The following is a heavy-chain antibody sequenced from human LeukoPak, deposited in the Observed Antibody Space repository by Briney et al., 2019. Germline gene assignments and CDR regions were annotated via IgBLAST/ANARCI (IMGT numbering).Heavy chain of an antibody. Sequence: PGGSLRLSCAASGFALNRYSMTWVRQAPGKGLEWVSYISSSGSTIYYADSVKGRFTISRDNAKNSLYLQMNSLRAEDTAVYYCARASYCSGGSCYSVFYYYYYMDVWGKGTTVTVSS. CDR2: ISSSGSTI. CDR1: GFALNRYS. V-gene: IGHV3-48*04. D-gene: IGHD2-15*01. J-gene: IGHJ6*03. CDR3: ARASYCSGGSCYSVFYYYYYMDV.